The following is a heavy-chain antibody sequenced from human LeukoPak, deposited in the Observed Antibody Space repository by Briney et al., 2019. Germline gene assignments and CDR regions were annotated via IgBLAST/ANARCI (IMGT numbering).Heavy chain of an antibody. CDR1: GGSISSYY. Sequence: PSETLSLTCTVSGGSISSYYWSWIRQPPGKGLEWIGSIYYSGGNNYNPCLKSRVTISVDTSKNQFSLKLSSVTAADTAVYYCARGLGQRWSYFDYWGQGTLVTVSS. CDR2: IYYSGGN. CDR3: ARGLGQRWSYFDY. D-gene: IGHD5-18*01. V-gene: IGHV4-59*01. J-gene: IGHJ4*02.